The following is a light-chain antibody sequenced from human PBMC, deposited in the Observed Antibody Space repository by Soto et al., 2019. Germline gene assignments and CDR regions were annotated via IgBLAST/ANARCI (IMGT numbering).Light chain of an antibody. Sequence: EIVLTQSPGTLSLSPGERATLSCRASQSVSSSYLAWYQQKPGQAPRLLIYGASSRATGIPDRFSGSCSGTDFSLTISRLEPEDFAVYYCQQYGSSPPYTFGQGTKLEIK. CDR2: GAS. J-gene: IGKJ2*01. CDR3: QQYGSSPPYT. CDR1: QSVSSSY. V-gene: IGKV3-20*01.